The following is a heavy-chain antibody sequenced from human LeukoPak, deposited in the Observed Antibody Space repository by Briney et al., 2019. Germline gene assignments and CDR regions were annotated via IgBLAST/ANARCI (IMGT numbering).Heavy chain of an antibody. CDR3: ARTPQGSSSYDEGYFDY. V-gene: IGHV3-74*01. CDR1: GFTFSSYA. CDR2: INSDGSST. D-gene: IGHD6-6*01. J-gene: IGHJ4*02. Sequence: GGSLRLSCAASGFTFSSYAMSWVRQAPGKGLVWVSRINSDGSSTSYADSVKGRFTISRDNAKNTLYLQMNSLRAEDTAVYYCARTPQGSSSYDEGYFDYWGQGTLVTVSS.